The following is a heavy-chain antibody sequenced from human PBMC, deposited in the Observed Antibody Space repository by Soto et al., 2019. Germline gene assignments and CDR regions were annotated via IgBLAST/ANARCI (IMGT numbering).Heavy chain of an antibody. CDR1: GYNFTTYW. CDR3: ARQGISFGEHYYYYYGLDV. CDR2: IDISDSYS. Sequence: PGESLKISCQGSGYNFTTYWISWVRQMPGKGLEWMGKIDISDSYSTYSPSFQGHVTISIDKSISTVYLQWSSLKASDTAMYYCARQGISFGEHYYYYYGLDVWGQGTTVTVSS. J-gene: IGHJ6*02. V-gene: IGHV5-10-1*01. D-gene: IGHD3-10*01.